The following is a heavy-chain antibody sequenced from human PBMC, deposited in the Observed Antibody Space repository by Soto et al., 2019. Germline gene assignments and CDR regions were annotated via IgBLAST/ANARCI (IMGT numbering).Heavy chain of an antibody. Sequence: PSETLSLPCTVSGGSISSYYWSWIRQPPGKGLEWIGYIYYSGSTNYNPSLKSRVTISVDTSKNQFSLKLSSVTAADTAVYYCARKKSRRGLFDYWGQGTLVTVSS. V-gene: IGHV4-59*01. CDR1: GGSISSYY. J-gene: IGHJ4*02. CDR2: IYYSGST. CDR3: ARKKSRRGLFDY.